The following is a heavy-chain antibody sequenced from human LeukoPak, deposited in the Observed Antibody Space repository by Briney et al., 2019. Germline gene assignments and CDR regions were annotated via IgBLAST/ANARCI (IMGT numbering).Heavy chain of an antibody. D-gene: IGHD3-9*01. CDR3: AKAREVTGLTP. CDR1: GYRFSSNY. J-gene: IGHJ5*02. Sequence: ASVKVSCKASGYRFSSNYIHWVRQAPGQGLEWMAWINPNSGDTNYAQKFQGRVTVTRDTSISTVYMELSRLRYDDTAIYYCAKAREVTGLTPWGQGTLATVSS. V-gene: IGHV1-2*02. CDR2: INPNSGDT.